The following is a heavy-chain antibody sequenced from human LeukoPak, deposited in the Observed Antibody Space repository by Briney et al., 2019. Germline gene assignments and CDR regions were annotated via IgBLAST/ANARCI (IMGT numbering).Heavy chain of an antibody. CDR2: TYYRSKWYN. D-gene: IGHD6-19*01. J-gene: IGHJ3*02. CDR1: GHSLSSNSAA. CDR3: ASSSGWHDDPFDI. V-gene: IGHV6-1*01. Sequence: SHTLSLTCALSGHSLSSNSAAWHWITQSRSRGLEWLGRTYYRSKWYNDYAVSVKSRITINPDTSKNQFPLQLNSVTPEDTAVYYCASSSGWHDDPFDIWGQGTMVTVSS.